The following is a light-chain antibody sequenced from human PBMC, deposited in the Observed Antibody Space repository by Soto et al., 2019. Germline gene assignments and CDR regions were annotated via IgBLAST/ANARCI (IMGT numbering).Light chain of an antibody. Sequence: EIVLTQSPGTLSLSPGERATFSCRASQSVSSRFLAWYQQKPGQAPRLLIYGASSRATGIPDRFSGSGSGTDFTLTISRLEPEDFAVYYCHYDDDSPPFPFGPGTKVDIK. CDR3: HYDDDSPPFP. V-gene: IGKV3-20*01. CDR1: QSVSSRF. CDR2: GAS. J-gene: IGKJ3*01.